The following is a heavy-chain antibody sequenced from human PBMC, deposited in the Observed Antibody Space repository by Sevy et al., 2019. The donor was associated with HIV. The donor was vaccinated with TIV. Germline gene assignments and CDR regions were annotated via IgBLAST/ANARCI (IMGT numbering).Heavy chain of an antibody. CDR3: ARDAGFCGSRCYYYYYMDV. Sequence: GGSLRLSCAASGFTFSDYYMSWIRQAPGKGLEWVSYISSSGSTIYYADSVKGRFTISRDNAKNSLYLQMNSLRAEDTAVYYCARDAGFCGSRCYYYYYMDVWGKGTTVTVSS. CDR1: GFTFSDYY. J-gene: IGHJ6*03. CDR2: ISSSGSTI. V-gene: IGHV3-11*01. D-gene: IGHD2-2*01.